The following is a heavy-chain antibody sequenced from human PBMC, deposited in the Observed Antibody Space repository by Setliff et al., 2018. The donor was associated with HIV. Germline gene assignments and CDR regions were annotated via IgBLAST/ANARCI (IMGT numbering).Heavy chain of an antibody. D-gene: IGHD1-26*01. J-gene: IGHJ5*02. CDR2: ISHSGNT. Sequence: SETLSLTCTVSGDFINTHYWSWIRQPPGKGLEWIGCISHSGNTNFNPSLNSRVTISLDTSKNQFPLRLTSLTAADTAIYYCARSTVGAGASFPWGRGILVTVSS. V-gene: IGHV4-59*11. CDR1: GDFINTHY. CDR3: ARSTVGAGASFP.